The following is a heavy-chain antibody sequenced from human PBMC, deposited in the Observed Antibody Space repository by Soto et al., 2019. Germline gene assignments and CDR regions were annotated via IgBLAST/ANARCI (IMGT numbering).Heavy chain of an antibody. CDR3: ARGPRGLYGNDY. CDR2: INMDGSST. J-gene: IGHJ4*02. Sequence: EVQLVESGGGLVQPGGSLRLSCAASGFTFSSDWMHWVRQAPGKGLVWVSRINMDGSSTNYADSVKGRFTISRDNAKNTLYLQRNSLRADDTAVYYCARGPRGLYGNDYWGQGALVTVSS. V-gene: IGHV3-74*02. CDR1: GFTFSSDW. D-gene: IGHD4-4*01.